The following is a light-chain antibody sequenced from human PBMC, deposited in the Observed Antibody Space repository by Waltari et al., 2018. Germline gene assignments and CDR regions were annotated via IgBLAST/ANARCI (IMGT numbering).Light chain of an antibody. CDR1: SSNVGTNT. V-gene: IGLV1-44*01. Sequence: QSVVTQPPSVSGTPGQRVTVSCSGSSSNVGTNTVNWYRQLPGTAPQLLIYSDDLRPSWVPDRFSASKSGTSASLAISGLHSEDEAEYYCAAWDDTLNAVLFGGGTKLTVL. J-gene: IGLJ2*01. CDR2: SDD. CDR3: AAWDDTLNAVL.